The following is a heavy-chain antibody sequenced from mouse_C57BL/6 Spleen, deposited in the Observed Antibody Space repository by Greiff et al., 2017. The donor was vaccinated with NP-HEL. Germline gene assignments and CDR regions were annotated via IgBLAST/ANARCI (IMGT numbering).Heavy chain of an antibody. CDR1: GFNIKNTY. CDR3: ARTTYYSNDAFAY. J-gene: IGHJ3*01. D-gene: IGHD2-5*01. CDR2: IDPANGNT. Sequence: DVQLQESVAELVRPGASVKLSCTASGFNIKNTYMHWVKQRPEQGLEWIGRIDPANGNTKYAPKFQGKATITADTSSNTAYLQLSSLTSEYTAIYYCARTTYYSNDAFAYGGQGTLVTVSA. V-gene: IGHV14-3*01.